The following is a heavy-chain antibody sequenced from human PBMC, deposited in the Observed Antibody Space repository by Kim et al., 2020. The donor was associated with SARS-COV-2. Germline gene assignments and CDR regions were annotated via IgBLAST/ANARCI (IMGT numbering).Heavy chain of an antibody. Sequence: SETLSLTCTVSGGSISTTSYFWGWIRQPPGKGLEWIGNIYYSGSAYYNPSLKSRVTISIDTSKNQFSLRLSSVTAADTAMYYCARVYSYDRKEIDYWGQGTLVTVSS. CDR2: IYYSGSA. CDR1: GGSISTTSYF. D-gene: IGHD3-22*01. CDR3: ARVYSYDRKEIDY. J-gene: IGHJ4*02. V-gene: IGHV4-39*07.